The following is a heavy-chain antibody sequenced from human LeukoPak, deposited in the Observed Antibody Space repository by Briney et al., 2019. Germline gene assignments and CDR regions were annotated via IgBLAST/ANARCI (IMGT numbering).Heavy chain of an antibody. J-gene: IGHJ3*02. CDR3: ARGKGPRYCTTTSCYLGGAFDI. V-gene: IGHV4-59*01. CDR1: GGSISSYY. Sequence: SETLSLTCTVSGGSISSYYWSWIRQPPGKGLECIGYIYYSGSTNYNPSLKSRVTISVDTSKNQFSLNLSSVTAADTAVYYCARGKGPRYCTTTSCYLGGAFDIWGQGTMVTVSS. D-gene: IGHD2-2*01. CDR2: IYYSGST.